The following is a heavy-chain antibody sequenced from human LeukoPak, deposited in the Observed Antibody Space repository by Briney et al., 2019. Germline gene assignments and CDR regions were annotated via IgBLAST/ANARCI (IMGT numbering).Heavy chain of an antibody. Sequence: GESLKISCKGSGYSFTSYWIGWVRQMPGKGLEWMGITYPGDSDTRYSPSFQGQVTISADKSISTAYLQWSSLKASDTAMYYCARQRRDGYNSYYYMDVWGKGTTVTVSS. D-gene: IGHD5-24*01. CDR1: GYSFTSYW. J-gene: IGHJ6*03. V-gene: IGHV5-51*01. CDR2: TYPGDSDT. CDR3: ARQRRDGYNSYYYMDV.